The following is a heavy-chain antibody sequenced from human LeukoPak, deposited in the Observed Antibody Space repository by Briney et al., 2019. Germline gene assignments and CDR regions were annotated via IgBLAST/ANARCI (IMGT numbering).Heavy chain of an antibody. Sequence: GGSLRLSCAASGFAVSSKFMSWVRQAPGKGLEWVSVIYSGGSTYYADSVKGRFTISRDSSKNTLFLQMNSLRAEDTAVYYCARDHNWGWDYWGQGTLVTVSS. CDR2: IYSGGST. V-gene: IGHV3-66*01. J-gene: IGHJ4*02. CDR3: ARDHNWGWDY. CDR1: GFAVSSKF. D-gene: IGHD7-27*01.